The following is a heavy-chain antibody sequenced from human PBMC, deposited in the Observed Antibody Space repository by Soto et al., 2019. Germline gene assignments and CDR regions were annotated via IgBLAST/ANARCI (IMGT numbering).Heavy chain of an antibody. V-gene: IGHV1-2*02. Sequence: ASLKVSCKASGYTFTGYYMHWVRQAPGQGLEWMGWINPNSGGTNYAQKFQGRVTMTRDTSISTAYMELSRLRSDDTAVYYCARLPPEVELRMKRYYYYYGMDVWGQGTTVTVSS. J-gene: IGHJ6*02. D-gene: IGHD1-7*01. CDR1: GYTFTGYY. CDR3: ARLPPEVELRMKRYYYYYGMDV. CDR2: INPNSGGT.